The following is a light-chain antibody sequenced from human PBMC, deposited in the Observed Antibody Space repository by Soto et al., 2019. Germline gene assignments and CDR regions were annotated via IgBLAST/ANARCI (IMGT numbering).Light chain of an antibody. CDR1: QSVSTSY. V-gene: IGKV3D-20*02. Sequence: EIVLTQSPGTLSLSPGERATLSCRASQSVSTSYVAWYQQKFGQAPRLLIYDAFSRATGIPDRFSASGSGTDFTLTISRLEPEDFAVYYCQQRNKFGQGTRLEIK. CDR2: DAF. CDR3: QQRNK. J-gene: IGKJ5*01.